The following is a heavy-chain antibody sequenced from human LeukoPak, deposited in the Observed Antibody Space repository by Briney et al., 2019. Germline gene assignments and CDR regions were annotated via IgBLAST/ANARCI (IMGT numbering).Heavy chain of an antibody. Sequence: SETLSLTCAVSGASISSNYWSWIRQPAGKGLEWLGRIYASGTTNYNPALTSRVTLSVDKSKNHFSLNLSSVTAADTAVHFCARENIAAPFFDYWGQGTLVTVSS. CDR3: ARENIAAPFFDY. D-gene: IGHD6-13*01. CDR2: IYASGTT. CDR1: GASISSNY. J-gene: IGHJ4*02. V-gene: IGHV4-4*07.